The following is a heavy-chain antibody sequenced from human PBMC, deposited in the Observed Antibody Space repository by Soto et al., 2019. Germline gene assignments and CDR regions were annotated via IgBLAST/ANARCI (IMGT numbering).Heavy chain of an antibody. J-gene: IGHJ5*02. CDR3: ARDSDYGSNSGWLDP. Sequence: GGSLRLSCAASGFTFSNYGMHWVRQAPGKGLEWVAVIWYDGSNRYYGDSVKGRFTISRDYSKNTLFLQMNSLRAEDTALYYCARDSDYGSNSGWLDPWGQGTLVTVSS. D-gene: IGHD4-17*01. CDR1: GFTFSNYG. V-gene: IGHV3-33*01. CDR2: IWYDGSNR.